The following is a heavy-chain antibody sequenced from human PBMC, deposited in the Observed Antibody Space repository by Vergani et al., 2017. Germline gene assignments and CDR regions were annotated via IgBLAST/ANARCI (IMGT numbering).Heavy chain of an antibody. J-gene: IGHJ4*02. CDR1: GYSLTELT. V-gene: IGHV1-24*01. CDR3: AIVTDYDDSSGYYLDY. CDR2: FDPEHGEV. D-gene: IGHD3-22*01. Sequence: QVQLVQSGSEVRKPGASVKVSCQVSGYSLTELTIYWVRQAPGKGLEWMGGFDPEHGEVTFAHHIQGRVTMTEDRSTDTAYMELSSLRPEDTALYYCAIVTDYDDSSGYYLDYWGQGTLVTVSS.